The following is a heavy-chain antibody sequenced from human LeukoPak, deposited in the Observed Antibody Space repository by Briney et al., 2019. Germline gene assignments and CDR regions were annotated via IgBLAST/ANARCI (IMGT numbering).Heavy chain of an antibody. CDR1: GGSISSSSYY. CDR2: IYYSGST. D-gene: IGHD3-22*01. J-gene: IGHJ4*02. V-gene: IGHV4-39*01. Sequence: SDTLSLTCTVSGGSISSSSYYWGWIRQPPGKGLEWIGSIYYSGSTYYNPSLKSRVTISVDTSKNQFSLKLSSVTAADTAVYYCARRNYYDSSGYFDYWGQGTLVTV. CDR3: ARRNYYDSSGYFDY.